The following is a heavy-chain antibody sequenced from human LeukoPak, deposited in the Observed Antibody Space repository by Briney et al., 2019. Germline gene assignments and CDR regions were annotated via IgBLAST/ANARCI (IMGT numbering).Heavy chain of an antibody. Sequence: GGSLRLSCAASGFTFSSYAMYWVRQAPGKGLEWVAVISYDGSNKYYADSVKGRFTISRDNSKNTLYLQMNSLRAEDTAVYYCAREFSTGPNYDSSGYYLGYWGQGTLVTVSS. CDR2: ISYDGSNK. J-gene: IGHJ4*02. V-gene: IGHV3-30-3*01. CDR1: GFTFSSYA. CDR3: AREFSTGPNYDSSGYYLGY. D-gene: IGHD3-22*01.